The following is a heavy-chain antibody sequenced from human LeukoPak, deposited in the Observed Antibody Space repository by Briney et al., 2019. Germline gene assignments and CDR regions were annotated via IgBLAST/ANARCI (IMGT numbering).Heavy chain of an antibody. Sequence: SDTLSLTCTVSGGSLSSYYWSWIRHPAGKGLEWIGRIYTSGSTNYNPSLKSRVTMSVDTSKNQFSLKLSSVTAADTAVYYCARGGDYYYYMDVWGKGTTVTVSS. CDR2: IYTSGST. J-gene: IGHJ6*03. D-gene: IGHD5-12*01. CDR3: ARGGDYYYYMDV. CDR1: GGSLSSYY. V-gene: IGHV4-4*07.